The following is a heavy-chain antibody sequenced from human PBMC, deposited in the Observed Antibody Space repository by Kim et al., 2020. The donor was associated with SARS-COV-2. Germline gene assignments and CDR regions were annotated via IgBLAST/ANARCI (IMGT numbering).Heavy chain of an antibody. CDR1: GGSFSGYY. J-gene: IGHJ4*02. CDR2: INHSGST. CDR3: AGGRKLWFRELWPPYFDY. V-gene: IGHV4-34*01. D-gene: IGHD3-10*01. Sequence: SETLSLTCAVYGGSFSGYYWSWIRQPPGKGLEWIGEINHSGSTNYNPSLKSRVTISVDTSKNQFSLKLSSVTAADTAVYYCAGGRKLWFRELWPPYFDYWGQGTLVTVSS.